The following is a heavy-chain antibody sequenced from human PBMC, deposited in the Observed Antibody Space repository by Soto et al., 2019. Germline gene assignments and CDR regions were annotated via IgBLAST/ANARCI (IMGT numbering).Heavy chain of an antibody. CDR3: ARQGGNYDILTGFLYYYYGMDV. D-gene: IGHD3-9*01. CDR1: GYSFTSYW. CDR2: IYPGDSDT. V-gene: IGHV5-51*01. Sequence: GESLKISCKGSGYSFTSYWIGWVRQMPGKGLEWMGIIYPGDSDTRYSPSFQGQVTISADKSISTAYLQWSSLKASDTAMYYCARQGGNYDILTGFLYYYYGMDVWGQGTTVTVSS. J-gene: IGHJ6*02.